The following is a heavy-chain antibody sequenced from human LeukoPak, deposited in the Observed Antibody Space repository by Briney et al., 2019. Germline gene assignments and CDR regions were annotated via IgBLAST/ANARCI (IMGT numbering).Heavy chain of an antibody. V-gene: IGHV1-18*04. J-gene: IGHJ4*02. CDR3: ARDGVVPAVMPFDY. CDR1: GYTFTSYG. CDR2: ISAYKGNT. Sequence: ASVKVSCKASGYTFTSYGISWVRQASGQGLEWMGWISAYKGNTNYAQKLQGRVTMTTDTSTSTAYMELRSLRSDDTAVYYCARDGVVPAVMPFDYWGQGTLVTVSS. D-gene: IGHD2-2*01.